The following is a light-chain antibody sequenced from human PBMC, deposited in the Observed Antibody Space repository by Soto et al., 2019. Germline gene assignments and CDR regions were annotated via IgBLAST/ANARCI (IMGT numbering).Light chain of an antibody. CDR3: QQYGSSPGWT. J-gene: IGKJ1*01. Sequence: EIVLTQSPGTLSLSPGERATLSCRAIQSVSSSYLAWYRQKPGQAPRLLIYGASSRATGIPDRFSGSGSGTDFTLTISRLEPEDFAVYYCQQYGSSPGWTFGQGTKVDIK. V-gene: IGKV3-20*01. CDR2: GAS. CDR1: QSVSSSY.